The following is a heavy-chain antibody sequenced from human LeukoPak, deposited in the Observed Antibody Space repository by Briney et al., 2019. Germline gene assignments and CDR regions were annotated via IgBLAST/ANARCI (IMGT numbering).Heavy chain of an antibody. J-gene: IGHJ4*02. D-gene: IGHD6-6*01. CDR2: IYYSGST. V-gene: IGHV4-39*01. CDR3: ARSPSPGGSSSDDY. Sequence: SETLSLTCTVSGGSISSSSYYWGWIRQPPGKGQEWIGSIYYSGSTYYNPSLKSRVTISVDTSKNQFSLKLSSVTAADTAVYYCARSPSPGGSSSDDYWGQGTLVTVSS. CDR1: GGSISSSSYY.